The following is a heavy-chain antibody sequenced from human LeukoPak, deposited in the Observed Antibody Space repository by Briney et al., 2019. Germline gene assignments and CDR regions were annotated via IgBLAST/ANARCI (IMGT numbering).Heavy chain of an antibody. D-gene: IGHD3-22*01. CDR1: GGSISSGGYY. V-gene: IGHV4-31*03. J-gene: IGHJ4*02. Sequence: SETLSLTCTVSGGSISSGGYYWRWIHQHPGKGLEWIGYIYYSGSTYYNPSLKSRVTISVDTSKNQFSLQLSSVTAADTAVYYCARSGYYDSSGYPPLDFWGQGTLVSVSS. CDR3: ARSGYYDSSGYPPLDF. CDR2: IYYSGST.